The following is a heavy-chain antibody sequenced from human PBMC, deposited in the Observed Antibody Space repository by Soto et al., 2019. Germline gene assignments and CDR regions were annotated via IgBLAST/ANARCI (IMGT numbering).Heavy chain of an antibody. CDR3: ARDGPEDAFDI. J-gene: IGHJ3*02. Sequence: ASVKVSCKVSGYTLTELSMHWVRQAPGKGLEWMGGFDPEDGETIYAQKFQGRVTMTRDTSTSTVYMELSSLRSEDTAVYYCARDGPEDAFDIWGQGTMVTVSS. CDR2: FDPEDGET. CDR1: GYTLTELS. V-gene: IGHV1-24*01.